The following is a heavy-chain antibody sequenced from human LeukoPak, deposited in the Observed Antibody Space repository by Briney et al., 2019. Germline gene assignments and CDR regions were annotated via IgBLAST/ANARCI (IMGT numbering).Heavy chain of an antibody. V-gene: IGHV3-9*03. CDR2: ISWNSGRI. CDR1: GFTFDDYG. Sequence: GGSLRLSXAASGFTFDDYGMHWIRQAPGKGLEWVSGISWNSGRIGYADSVKGRFTISRDNAKNSLYLQMNSLRAEDMALYYCAKDTQADYYDSSGYTDYWGQGTLVTVSS. CDR3: AKDTQADYYDSSGYTDY. D-gene: IGHD3-22*01. J-gene: IGHJ4*02.